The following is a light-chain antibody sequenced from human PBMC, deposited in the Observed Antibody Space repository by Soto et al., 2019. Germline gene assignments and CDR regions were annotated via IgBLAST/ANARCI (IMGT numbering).Light chain of an antibody. Sequence: EIVMTQSPATLSVSPGERATLSCRASQSVSSNLAWYQQKPGQAPRLLIYGASTRATGIPARFSGSGSGTEFTLPISSLQSEDFAFYYCQQYNNWPPENTFGQGTKLEIK. J-gene: IGKJ2*01. CDR1: QSVSSN. CDR3: QQYNNWPPENT. CDR2: GAS. V-gene: IGKV3-15*01.